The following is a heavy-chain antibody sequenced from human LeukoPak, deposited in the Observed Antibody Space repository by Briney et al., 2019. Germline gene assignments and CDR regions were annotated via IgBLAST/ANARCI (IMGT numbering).Heavy chain of an antibody. J-gene: IGHJ4*02. V-gene: IGHV3-23*01. CDR2: ISGSGGST. CDR3: AKAPGSGSYYPYYFDY. D-gene: IGHD3-10*01. Sequence: TGGSLRLSCAASGFTFSSYAMRWVRQAPGKGLEWVSAISGSGGSTYYADSVKGRFTISRDNSKNTLYLQMNSLRAEDTAVYYCAKAPGSGSYYPYYFDYWGQGTLGTVSS. CDR1: GFTFSSYA.